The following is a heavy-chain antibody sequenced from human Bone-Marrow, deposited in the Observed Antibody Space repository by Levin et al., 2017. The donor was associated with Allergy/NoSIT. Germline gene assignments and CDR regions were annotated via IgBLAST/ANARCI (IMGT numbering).Heavy chain of an antibody. CDR2: ISHDGDKR. Sequence: GGSLRLSCTVSGFTFRSYGMHWVRQAPGKGLEWVSFISHDGDKRFYADYVKGRFAISRDNSKNTLYLEMSSLRDEDTALYYCARDLWTYGSGSHIPFDSWGHGTLVTVSS. CDR3: ARDLWTYGSGSHIPFDS. V-gene: IGHV3-30*03. D-gene: IGHD3-10*01. J-gene: IGHJ4*01. CDR1: GFTFRSYG.